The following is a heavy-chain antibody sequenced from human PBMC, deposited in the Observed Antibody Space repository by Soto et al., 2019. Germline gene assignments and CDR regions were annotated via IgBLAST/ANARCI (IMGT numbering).Heavy chain of an antibody. CDR3: VKGEYYYDSSGYYPFDY. D-gene: IGHD3-22*01. Sequence: LRLSCSASGFTFSIHAMHWVRQAPGKGLEYVSSISTNGGSTDYADSVKGRFTISRDNSKNTVYLQMSSLRVEDTAVYYCVKGEYYYDSSGYYPFDYWGQGTLVTVSS. CDR1: GFTFSIHA. V-gene: IGHV3-64D*06. J-gene: IGHJ4*02. CDR2: ISTNGGST.